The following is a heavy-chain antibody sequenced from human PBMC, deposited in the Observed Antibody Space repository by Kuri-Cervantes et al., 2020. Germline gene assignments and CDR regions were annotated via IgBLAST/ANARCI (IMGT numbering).Heavy chain of an antibody. V-gene: IGHV1-2*04. D-gene: IGHD3-10*01. CDR2: INPNSGGT. Sequence: ASVKVSCKASGYTFTSYAMHWVRQAPGQRLEWMGWINPNSGGTNYAQKFQGWVTMTRDTSISTAYMELSRLRSDDTAVYYCAREDTMGFYGMDVWGQGTTVTVSS. CDR1: GYTFTSYA. CDR3: AREDTMGFYGMDV. J-gene: IGHJ6*02.